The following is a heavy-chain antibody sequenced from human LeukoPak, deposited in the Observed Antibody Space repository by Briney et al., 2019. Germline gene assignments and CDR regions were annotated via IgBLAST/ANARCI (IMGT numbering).Heavy chain of an antibody. D-gene: IGHD2-8*01. CDR2: INPNSGGT. J-gene: IGHJ4*02. CDR1: GYTFTGYY. V-gene: IGHV1-2*02. CDR3: ARDGAYCTNGVCYFRSSTSELDY. Sequence: ASVKVSCKASGYTFTGYYMHWVRQAPGQGLEWMGWINPNSGGTNYAQKSQGRVTMTRDTSISTAYMELSRLRSDDTAVYYCARDGAYCTNGVCYFRSSTSELDYWGQGTLVTVSS.